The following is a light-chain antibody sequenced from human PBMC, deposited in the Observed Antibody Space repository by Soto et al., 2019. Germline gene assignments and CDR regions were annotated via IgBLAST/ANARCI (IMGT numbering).Light chain of an antibody. Sequence: EIVLTQSPGTLSLSPGEGATLSCRASQSVSTNFFAWYQQKPGQAPRLLIYGASTRATGIPDRFSGSGSGTDFTLTISRLEPEVFAVYYWQQYGRTSWTCGQGTKVEIK. J-gene: IGKJ1*01. CDR1: QSVSTNF. CDR2: GAS. CDR3: QQYGRTSWT. V-gene: IGKV3-20*01.